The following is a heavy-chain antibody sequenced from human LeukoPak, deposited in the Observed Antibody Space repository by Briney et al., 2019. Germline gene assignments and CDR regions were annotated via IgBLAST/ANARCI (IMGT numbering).Heavy chain of an antibody. CDR2: INPSGGST. J-gene: IGHJ3*02. CDR1: GYTFTSYY. D-gene: IGHD3-10*01. CDR3: ARGSGLLVRGVHDAFDI. V-gene: IGHV1-46*01. Sequence: GASVKVSCKASGYTFTSYYMHWVRQAPGQGLEWMGIINPSGGSTSYAQKFQGRVTMTRDTSTSTVYMELSSLRSEDTAVYYCARGSGLLVRGVHDAFDIWGQGTMVTVSS.